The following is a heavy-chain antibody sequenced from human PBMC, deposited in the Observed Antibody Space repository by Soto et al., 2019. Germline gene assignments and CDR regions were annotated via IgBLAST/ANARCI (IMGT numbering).Heavy chain of an antibody. D-gene: IGHD1-26*01. CDR1: GFTFSNAC. V-gene: IGHV3-15*07. CDR3: TTDLGWELLGYYYYGMDV. Sequence: PGGSLRLSCAASGFTFSNACMNWVRQAPGKGLEWVGRIKSKTDGGTTDYAAPVKGRFTISRDDSKNTLYLQMNSLKTEDTAVYYCTTDLGWELLGYYYYGMDVWGQGTTVTVSS. J-gene: IGHJ6*02. CDR2: IKSKTDGGTT.